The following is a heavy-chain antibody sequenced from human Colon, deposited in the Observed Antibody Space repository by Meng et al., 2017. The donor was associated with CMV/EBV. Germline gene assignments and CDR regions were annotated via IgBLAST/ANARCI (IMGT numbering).Heavy chain of an antibody. CDR2: TNEDGSDK. CDR3: ASTGPLYGLYFCY. D-gene: IGHD2-8*01. J-gene: IGHJ4*02. Sequence: GESLKISCAASGSGFSNSWMIWVRRAPGKGLEWVAKTNEDGSDKYYVDSVKGRFTIFRDNAKNSVYLQMNSLRAEDTAVYYCASTGPLYGLYFCYWGQGTLVTVSS. V-gene: IGHV3-7*01. CDR1: GSGFSNSW.